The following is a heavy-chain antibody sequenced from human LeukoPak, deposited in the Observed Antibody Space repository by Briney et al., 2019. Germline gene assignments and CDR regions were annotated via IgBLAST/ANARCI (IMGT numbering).Heavy chain of an antibody. CDR1: GFTFSSYA. V-gene: IGHV3-23*01. CDR3: AKDHDLVVLITLDY. CDR2: ISGSGVNT. D-gene: IGHD3-22*01. J-gene: IGHJ4*02. Sequence: GGSLRLSCAASGFTFSSYAMSWVRQAPGKGLEWVSGISGSGVNTYYADSVKGRFTISRDNSKNTLYLQMNSLRAEDTAVYYCAKDHDLVVLITLDYWGQGTLVTVFS.